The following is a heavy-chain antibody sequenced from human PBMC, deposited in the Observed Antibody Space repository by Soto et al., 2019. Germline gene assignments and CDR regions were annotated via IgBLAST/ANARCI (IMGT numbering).Heavy chain of an antibody. CDR2: IIPIFGTA. CDR1: GGTFSSYA. J-gene: IGHJ4*02. D-gene: IGHD4-17*01. V-gene: IGHV1-69*06. Sequence: QVQLVQSGAEVKKPGSSVKVSCKASGGTFSSYAISWVRQAPGQGLEWMGGIIPIFGTANYAQKFQGKVTITADNSTSTAYMELSSLRSEDTAVYYCARGELETTVTRRRWDDYWGQGTLVTVSS. CDR3: ARGELETTVTRRRWDDY.